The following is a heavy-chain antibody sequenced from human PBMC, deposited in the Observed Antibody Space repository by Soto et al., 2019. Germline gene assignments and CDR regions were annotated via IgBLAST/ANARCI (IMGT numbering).Heavy chain of an antibody. V-gene: IGHV4-59*01. CDR3: ARVYPGGGAPQFAY. D-gene: IGHD3-16*01. Sequence: SETLSLTCTVSGGSISSYYWSWIRQPPGKGLEWIGYIYYSGSTNYNPSLKSRVTISVDTSKNQFSLKLSSVTAADTAVFFFARVYPGGGAPQFAYWGQGTPVPVSP. CDR1: GGSISSYY. CDR2: IYYSGST. J-gene: IGHJ4*02.